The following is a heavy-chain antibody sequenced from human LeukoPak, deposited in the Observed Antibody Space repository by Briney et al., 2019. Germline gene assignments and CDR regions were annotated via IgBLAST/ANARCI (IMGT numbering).Heavy chain of an antibody. CDR2: ITSSSSYI. CDR1: GFTVSSNS. V-gene: IGHV3-21*06. Sequence: PGGSLRLSCTVSGFTVSSNSMSWVRQAPGKGLEWVSSITSSSSYIYYADSVKGRFTISRDNAKNSLYLQMGSLRVEDTAEYYCARDPYSGNYGAYYYYYMDVWGKGTTVTVSS. CDR3: ARDPYSGNYGAYYYYYMDV. J-gene: IGHJ6*03. D-gene: IGHD1-26*01.